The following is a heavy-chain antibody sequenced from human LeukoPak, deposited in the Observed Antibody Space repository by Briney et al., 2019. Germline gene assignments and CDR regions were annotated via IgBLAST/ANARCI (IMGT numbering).Heavy chain of an antibody. D-gene: IGHD3-3*01. CDR3: ARDLDSWSGYYGPLLFDP. CDR1: GFTFSSYA. Sequence: GGSLRLSCATSGFTFSSYAFHWVRQAPGKGLEWAATMSFDVNNKYYADSVRGRFTITRDNSKNTLYLQANSLRAEDTAVYYCARDLDSWSGYYGPLLFDPWGQGTLVTVSS. J-gene: IGHJ5*02. V-gene: IGHV3-30*04. CDR2: MSFDVNNK.